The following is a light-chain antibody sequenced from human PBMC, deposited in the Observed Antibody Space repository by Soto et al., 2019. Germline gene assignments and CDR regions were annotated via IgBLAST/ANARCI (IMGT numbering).Light chain of an antibody. CDR2: EVT. V-gene: IGLV2-14*01. CDR1: STDIGAYNY. Sequence: QSVLTQPASVSGSPGQSITISCTGTSTDIGAYNYVSWYQQHPGKAPKLLIYEVTNRPSGVSNRFSGSKSGNTASLTISGLQAADEANYYCNSYTTLSNRVFGTGTKVTVL. J-gene: IGLJ1*01. CDR3: NSYTTLSNRV.